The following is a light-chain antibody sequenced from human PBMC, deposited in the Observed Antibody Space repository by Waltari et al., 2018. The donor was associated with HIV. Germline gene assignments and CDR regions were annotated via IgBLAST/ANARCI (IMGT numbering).Light chain of an antibody. CDR1: QSVSSSY. CDR2: GAS. Sequence: EIVLTHSPGTLSLSTGERATLSCRASQSVSSSYLAWYQQKPGQAPRLLIYGASSMATGIPDRFSGSGSGTDFTLTISRLEPEDFAVYYCQQYGSSPLTFGGGTKVEIK. J-gene: IGKJ4*01. CDR3: QQYGSSPLT. V-gene: IGKV3-20*01.